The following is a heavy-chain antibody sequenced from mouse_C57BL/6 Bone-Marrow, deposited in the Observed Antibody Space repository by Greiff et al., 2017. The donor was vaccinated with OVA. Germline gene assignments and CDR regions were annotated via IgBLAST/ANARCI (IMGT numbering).Heavy chain of an antibody. D-gene: IGHD2-2*01. CDR1: GFSLTSYG. CDR3: ARNWGGYYGYDWFAY. CDR2: IWSGGST. J-gene: IGHJ3*01. Sequence: QVQLKESGPGLVQPSQSLSITCTVSGFSLTSYGVHWVRQSPGKGLEWLGVIWSGGSTDYNAAFISRLSISKDNSKSQVFFKMNSLQADDTAIYYCARNWGGYYGYDWFAYWGQGTLVTVSA. V-gene: IGHV2-2*01.